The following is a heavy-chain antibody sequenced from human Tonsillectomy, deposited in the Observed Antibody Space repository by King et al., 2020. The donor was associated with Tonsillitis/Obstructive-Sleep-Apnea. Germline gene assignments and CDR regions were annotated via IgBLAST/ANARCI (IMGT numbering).Heavy chain of an antibody. V-gene: IGHV3-7*04. CDR2: IKQDGSAK. CDR1: GFTFSSYW. J-gene: IGHJ4*02. CDR3: ARAVAGSEGGYFDF. D-gene: IGHD6-19*01. Sequence: VQLVESGGGLVQPGGSLRLSCAASGFTFSSYWMSWVRQAPGKGLDWVANIKQDGSAKFYVASVKGRFTISTDNARNSLFLQMNRLRAEDTAVYYCARAVAGSEGGYFDFWGQGTVVTVSS.